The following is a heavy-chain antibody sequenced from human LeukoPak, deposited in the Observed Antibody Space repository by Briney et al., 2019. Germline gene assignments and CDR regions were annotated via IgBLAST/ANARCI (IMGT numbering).Heavy chain of an antibody. V-gene: IGHV4-61*02. CDR1: GGCINSGSNY. Sequence: SETLSLTCTVSGGCINSGSNYWSWIRQPAGKGLEWIGRVYTSGSTNYNPSLKSRATISLDTSKNQFSLKLSSVTAADTAVYYCARGYVFLLAVAGYSFDYWGQGALVTVSS. CDR3: ARGYVFLLAVAGYSFDY. CDR2: VYTSGST. D-gene: IGHD6-13*01. J-gene: IGHJ4*02.